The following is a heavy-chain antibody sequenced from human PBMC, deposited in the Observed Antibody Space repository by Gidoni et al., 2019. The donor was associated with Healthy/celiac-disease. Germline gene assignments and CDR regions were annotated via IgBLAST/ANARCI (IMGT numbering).Heavy chain of an antibody. CDR3: AASLDYYDSSGYSKRYFDY. D-gene: IGHD3-22*01. CDR2: IYYSGST. V-gene: IGHV4-31*03. J-gene: IGHJ4*02. CDR1: GGSISSGGYY. Sequence: QVQLQESGPGLVTPSQTLSLTCTVSGGSISSGGYYWSWIRQHPGKGLEWIGYIYYSGSTYYNPSLKSRVTISVDTSKNQFSLKLSSVTAADTAVYYCAASLDYYDSSGYSKRYFDYWGQGTLVTVSS.